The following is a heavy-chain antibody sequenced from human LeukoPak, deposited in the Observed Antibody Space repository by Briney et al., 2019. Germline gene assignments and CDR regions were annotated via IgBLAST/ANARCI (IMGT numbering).Heavy chain of an antibody. CDR2: ISGGGGGT. CDR1: GFTFSDYA. J-gene: IGHJ4*02. D-gene: IGHD2-2*01. V-gene: IGHV3-23*01. CDR3: AKKVPGAAPFDN. Sequence: GGSLRLSCTASGFTFSDYAMSLVRQAPGKGLEWVSGISGGGGGTYYADSVKGRFTISRDNSKNTLHLQMNSLRAEDTAVYFCAKKVPGAAPFDNWGQGTLVTVSS.